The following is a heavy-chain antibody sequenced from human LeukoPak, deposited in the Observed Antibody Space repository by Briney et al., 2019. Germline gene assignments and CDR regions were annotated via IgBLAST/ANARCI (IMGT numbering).Heavy chain of an antibody. D-gene: IGHD4-17*01. Sequence: PGGSLRLSCAASGFTFSHYWMNWVRQAPGKGLEWVANIKEDGSENHYVDSVKGRFTISRDNAKNSLWLEMNSLGAEDTAVYYCARDGPPGDYILRYWGQGTLVTVSS. CDR2: IKEDGSEN. CDR1: GFTFSHYW. V-gene: IGHV3-7*03. J-gene: IGHJ4*02. CDR3: ARDGPPGDYILRY.